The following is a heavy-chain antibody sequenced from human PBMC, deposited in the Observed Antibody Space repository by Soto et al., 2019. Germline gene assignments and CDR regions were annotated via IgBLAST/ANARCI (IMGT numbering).Heavy chain of an antibody. D-gene: IGHD3-10*01. Sequence: ASVKVSCKVSGYTFTDYYMHWVQQAPGKGLEWMGLVDPEDGETIYAEKFQGRVTITADTSTDTAYMELSSLRSEDTAVYYCATAPRGRSKNYGSGSYYNRRYYYYGMDVWGQGTTVTVSS. CDR2: VDPEDGET. V-gene: IGHV1-69-2*01. J-gene: IGHJ6*02. CDR1: GYTFTDYY. CDR3: ATAPRGRSKNYGSGSYYNRRYYYYGMDV.